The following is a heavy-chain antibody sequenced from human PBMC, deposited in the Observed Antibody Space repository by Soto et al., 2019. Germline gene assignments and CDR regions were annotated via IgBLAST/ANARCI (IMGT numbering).Heavy chain of an antibody. CDR3: ATPACAATWCSPSHNLDH. V-gene: IGHV1-69*09. CDR2: INPLSGIP. D-gene: IGHD2-2*01. J-gene: IGHJ4*02. Sequence: QVQLVQSGAEVKKPESSVKVSCKTSGGTFVRHVISWVRQAPGQGPEWMGKINPLSGIPNYAQKFQDRVIFTADKDSSTAYMELSSLRSDDTAVYYCATPACAATWCSPSHNLDHWGQGTLVTVSS. CDR1: GGTFVRHV.